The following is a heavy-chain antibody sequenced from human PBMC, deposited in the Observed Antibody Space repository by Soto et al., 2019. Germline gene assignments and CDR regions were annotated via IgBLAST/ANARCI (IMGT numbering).Heavy chain of an antibody. V-gene: IGHV4-39*01. D-gene: IGHD5-12*01. J-gene: IGHJ3*02. CDR1: GGSISSSSYY. CDR2: IYYSGST. CDR3: ARFRAYSGYETDAFDI. Sequence: SETLSLTCTVSGGSISSSSYYWGWIRQPPGKGLEWIGSIYYSGSTYYNPSLKSRVTISVDTSKNQFSLKLSSVTAADTAVYYCARFRAYSGYETDAFDIWGQGKMVTVSS.